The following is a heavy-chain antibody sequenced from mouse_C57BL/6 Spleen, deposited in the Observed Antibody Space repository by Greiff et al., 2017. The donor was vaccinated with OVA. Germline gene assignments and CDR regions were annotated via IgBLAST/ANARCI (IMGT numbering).Heavy chain of an antibody. CDR1: GYTFTSYW. CDR3: AREGLGGTGFAY. J-gene: IGHJ3*01. CDR2: IHPNSGST. D-gene: IGHD3-3*01. V-gene: IGHV1-64*01. Sequence: VQLQQPGAELVKPGASVKLSCKASGYTFTSYWMHWVKQRPGQGLEWIGMIHPNSGSTNYNEKFKSKATLTVDKSSSTAYMQLSSLTSEDSAVYYGAREGLGGTGFAYWGQGTLVTVSA.